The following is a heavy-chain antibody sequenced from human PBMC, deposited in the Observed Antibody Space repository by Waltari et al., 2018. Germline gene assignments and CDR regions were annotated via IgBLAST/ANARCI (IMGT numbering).Heavy chain of an antibody. Sequence: QVQLQESGPGLVTPSQTLSLTCTVSGGPISSGGYYWSWIRQHPGKGLEWIGYIYYSGSTYYNPSLKSRVTISVDTSKNQFSLKLSSVTAADTAMYYCARDQTGVVAAHNWFDPWGQGTLVTVSS. D-gene: IGHD2-15*01. V-gene: IGHV4-31*03. CDR3: ARDQTGVVAAHNWFDP. CDR1: GGPISSGGYY. J-gene: IGHJ5*02. CDR2: IYYSGST.